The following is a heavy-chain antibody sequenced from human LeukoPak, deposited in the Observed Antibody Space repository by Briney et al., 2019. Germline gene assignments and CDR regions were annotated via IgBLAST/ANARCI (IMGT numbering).Heavy chain of an antibody. CDR1: GFTFSSYG. V-gene: IGHV3-30*18. Sequence: GRSLRLSCEASGFTFSSYGMHWVRRAPGKGLEWMTVISHDESNKYYVDSVKGRFTISRDNSKSTLYLQMNSLRAEDTAVYYCAKEGYYGSGSFPDSWGQGTLVTVSS. CDR2: ISHDESNK. D-gene: IGHD3-10*01. CDR3: AKEGYYGSGSFPDS. J-gene: IGHJ4*02.